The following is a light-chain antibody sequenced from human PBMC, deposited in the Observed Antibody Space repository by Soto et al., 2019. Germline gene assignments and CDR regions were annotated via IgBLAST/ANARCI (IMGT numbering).Light chain of an antibody. V-gene: IGLV2-14*01. CDR1: SSDIGNYNY. J-gene: IGLJ1*01. CDR3: CSYAGSGTDNYV. Sequence: QSALTQPASVSGSPGQSITISCTGTSSDIGNYNYVSWYQQHPGKAPKLMISEVSNRPSGVSNRFSGSKSGNTASLTISGLQAEDEADYYCCSYAGSGTDNYVFGSGTKVTVL. CDR2: EVS.